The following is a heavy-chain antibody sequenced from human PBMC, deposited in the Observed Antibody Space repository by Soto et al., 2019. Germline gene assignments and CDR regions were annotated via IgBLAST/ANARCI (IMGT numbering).Heavy chain of an antibody. CDR3: ARDQADIVVGTTLYYYYGMDV. CDR2: ISSTSSTI. D-gene: IGHD2-15*01. V-gene: IGHV3-48*01. CDR1: GFTFSSYS. Sequence: PGGSLRLSCVASGFTFSSYSMNWVRQAPGKGLEWVSYISSTSSTIYYADSVKGRFTISRDNAKNSLYLQMNSLRAEDTAVYYCARDQADIVVGTTLYYYYGMDVWGQGTTVTVSS. J-gene: IGHJ6*02.